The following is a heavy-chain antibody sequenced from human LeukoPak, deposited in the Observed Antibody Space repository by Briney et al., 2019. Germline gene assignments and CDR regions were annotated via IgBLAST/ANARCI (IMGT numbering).Heavy chain of an antibody. CDR1: GYTFTGYY. J-gene: IGHJ4*02. D-gene: IGHD3-10*01. CDR3: ARAGRSTFGVLNYCFDY. CDR2: IDPKSGVT. Sequence: GASVKVSCKASGYTFTGYYIHWVRQAPGQGLEWMGWIDPKSGVTNYAQRFQGRVAMTRDTSISTAYMELSGLIYDDTAVYYCARAGRSTFGVLNYCFDYWGQGALVTVSS. V-gene: IGHV1-2*02.